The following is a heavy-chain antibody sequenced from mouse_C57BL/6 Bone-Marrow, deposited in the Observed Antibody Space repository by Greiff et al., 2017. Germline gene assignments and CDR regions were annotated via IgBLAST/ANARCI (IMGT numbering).Heavy chain of an antibody. D-gene: IGHD2-5*01. J-gene: IGHJ4*01. CDR2: IYPSDSET. CDR1: GYTFTSYW. V-gene: IGHV1-61*01. Sequence: QVQLQQPGAELVRPGSSVKLSCKASGYTFTSYWMDWVKQRPGQGLDWIGNIYPSDSETHYNQKFRDKATMTVDKSSSTAYMQLSSPTSEDSAVYYCAKRVAYYSNYDAVDYWGQGTSVTVSS. CDR3: AKRVAYYSNYDAVDY.